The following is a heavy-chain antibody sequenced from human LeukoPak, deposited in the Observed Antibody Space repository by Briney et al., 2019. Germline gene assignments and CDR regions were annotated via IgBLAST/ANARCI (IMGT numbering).Heavy chain of an antibody. CDR3: AMYDTSGYYADY. CDR1: GGSISSSNW. Sequence: SETLSLTCAVSGGSISSSNWWSWVRQPPGKGLEWIGSIYHSGSTYYNPSLKSRVTISVDMSKNHLSLKLSSVTAADTAVYYCAMYDTSGYYADYWGQGTLVTVSS. V-gene: IGHV4-4*02. D-gene: IGHD3-22*01. J-gene: IGHJ4*02. CDR2: IYHSGST.